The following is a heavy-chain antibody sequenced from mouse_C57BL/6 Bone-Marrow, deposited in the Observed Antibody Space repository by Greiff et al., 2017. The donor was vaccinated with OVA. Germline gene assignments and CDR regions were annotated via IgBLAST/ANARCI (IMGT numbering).Heavy chain of an antibody. V-gene: IGHV1-42*01. CDR2: INPSTGGT. Sequence: EVQLQQSGPELVKPGASVKISCKASGYSFTGYYMNWVKQSPEKSLEWIGEINPSTGGTTYNQKFKAKATLTVDKSSSTAYMQLKSLTSEDSAVYYCARYPNYYGSSYWYFDVWGTGTTVTVSS. CDR1: GYSFTGYY. D-gene: IGHD1-1*01. J-gene: IGHJ1*03. CDR3: ARYPNYYGSSYWYFDV.